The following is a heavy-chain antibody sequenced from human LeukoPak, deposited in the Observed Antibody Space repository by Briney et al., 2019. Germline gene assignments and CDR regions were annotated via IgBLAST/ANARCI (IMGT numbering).Heavy chain of an antibody. V-gene: IGHV3-7*04. CDR2: IKQDGSEK. Sequence: GGSLRLSCAASGFTFSSYWMSWVAQAPGKGLEWVANIKQDGSEKYYVDSVKGRFTISRDNAKNSLYLQMNSLRAEDTAVYYCARGTIAAAGYYYFDYWGQGTQVTVSS. D-gene: IGHD6-13*01. J-gene: IGHJ4*02. CDR3: ARGTIAAAGYYYFDY. CDR1: GFTFSSYW.